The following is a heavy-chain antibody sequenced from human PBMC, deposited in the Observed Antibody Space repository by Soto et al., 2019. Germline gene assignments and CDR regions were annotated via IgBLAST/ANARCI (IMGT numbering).Heavy chain of an antibody. V-gene: IGHV3-23*01. CDR3: AKQQMGVIRALDY. CDR1: GVSISNYS. CDR2: IRETGNT. D-gene: IGHD1-26*01. Sequence: GGSLRHSCAASGVSISNYSMSWISQAPGKGLEWVSTIRETGNTYYADSVRGRFATSRDNSENTLYLQMSSLRAEDTAVYYCAKQQMGVIRALDYWGQGTLVTVSS. J-gene: IGHJ4*02.